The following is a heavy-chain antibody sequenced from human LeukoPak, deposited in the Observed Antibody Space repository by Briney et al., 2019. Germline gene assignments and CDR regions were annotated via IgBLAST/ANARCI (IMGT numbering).Heavy chain of an antibody. D-gene: IGHD3-22*01. CDR1: GGSFNRSGYY. J-gene: IGHJ4*02. V-gene: IGHV4-39*07. CDR3: ARGYDNEKSAY. Sequence: SETLSLTCTVSGGSFNRSGYYWGWIRQPPGKGLEWIGEIHPSGSTNYNPSLKSRVTISVDTSKNQFSLKLTSVTAADTAVYYCARGYDNEKSAYWGQGTLVTVSS. CDR2: IHPSGST.